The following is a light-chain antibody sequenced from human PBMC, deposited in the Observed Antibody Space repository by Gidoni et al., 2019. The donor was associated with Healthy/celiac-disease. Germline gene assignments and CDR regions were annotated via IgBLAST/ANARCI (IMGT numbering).Light chain of an antibody. CDR3: MQALQTPLT. J-gene: IGKJ4*01. Sequence: EIVTTQSTLSMTVTPGEPASISCRSSQSLLHSNGYNYLDWYLQKPGQSPQLLIYLGSNRASGVPDRFSGSGSGTDFTLKISRVEAEDVGVYYCMQALQTPLTFGGGTKVEIK. V-gene: IGKV2-28*01. CDR2: LGS. CDR1: QSLLHSNGYNY.